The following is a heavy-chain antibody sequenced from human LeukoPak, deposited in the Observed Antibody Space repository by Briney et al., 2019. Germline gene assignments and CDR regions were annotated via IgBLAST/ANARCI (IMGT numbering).Heavy chain of an antibody. CDR3: ARDRPNYYGSDGHYYRRDGDY. CDR1: GFTFSIYA. D-gene: IGHD3-22*01. V-gene: IGHV3-23*01. Sequence: GGSLRLSCAASGFTFSIYAMSWVRQAPGKGLQWVSSITSRGESTWYVDSVKGRFTITRDNSENTLYLQMHNLRAKDTAVYYCARDRPNYYGSDGHYYRRDGDYWGRGTLVSVSS. J-gene: IGHJ4*02. CDR2: ITSRGEST.